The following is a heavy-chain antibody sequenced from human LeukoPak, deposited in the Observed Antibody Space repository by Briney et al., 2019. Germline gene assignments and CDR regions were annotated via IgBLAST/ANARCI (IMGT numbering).Heavy chain of an antibody. V-gene: IGHV4-39*07. D-gene: IGHD6-13*01. J-gene: IGHJ3*02. CDR1: GGSISSSSYY. Sequence: PSETLSLTCTVSGGSISSSSYYWGWIRQPPGKGLEWIGSIYYSGSTYYNPSLKSRVTISVDTSKNQFSLKLSSVTAADTAVYYCARDIKARSSWSDAFDIWCQGTMAIVSS. CDR2: IYYSGST. CDR3: ARDIKARSSWSDAFDI.